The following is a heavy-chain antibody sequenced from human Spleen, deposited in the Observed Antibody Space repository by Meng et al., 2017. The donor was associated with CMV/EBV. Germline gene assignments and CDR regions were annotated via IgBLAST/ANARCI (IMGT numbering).Heavy chain of an antibody. CDR2: INPSGGAT. CDR1: GYTFTSYY. CDR3: ARARYSYGYLYYGMDV. J-gene: IGHJ6*02. V-gene: IGHV1-46*01. D-gene: IGHD5-18*01. Sequence: ASVKVSCKASGYTFTSYYMHWVRQAPGQGLEWMGIINPSGGATKNAQRFQGRVTMTRDTSTSTVYMELSSLGSEDTAVYYCARARYSYGYLYYGMDVWGQGTTVTVSS.